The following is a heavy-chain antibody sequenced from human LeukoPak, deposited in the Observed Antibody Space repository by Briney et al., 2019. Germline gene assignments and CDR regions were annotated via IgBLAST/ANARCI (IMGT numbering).Heavy chain of an antibody. Sequence: PSETLSLTCTVSGGSISSGSYYWSWIRQPPGKGLEWIGSIYHSGSTYYNPSLKSRVTISVDTSENQFSLKLSSVTAADTAVYYCARNGPMIIMVRGPKLDWFDPWGQGTLVTVSS. CDR3: ARNGPMIIMVRGPKLDWFDP. CDR1: GGSISSGSYY. CDR2: IYHSGST. D-gene: IGHD3-10*01. J-gene: IGHJ5*02. V-gene: IGHV4-39*07.